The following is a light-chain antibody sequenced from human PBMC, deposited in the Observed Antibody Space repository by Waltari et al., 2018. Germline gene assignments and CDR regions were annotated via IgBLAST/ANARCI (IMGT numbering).Light chain of an antibody. CDR2: AAS. CDR1: QNIGTY. CDR3: QQSYSTPPVFA. Sequence: DRQMTQSPSSLSASVVDRVTIACRASQNIGTYLNWYQQAPGRAPKLLIYAASTLQSGDPSRFSGTGSGTDFTLTINNLQPEDFATYFCQQSYSTPPVFAFGPGTKLEMK. J-gene: IGKJ3*01. V-gene: IGKV1-39*01.